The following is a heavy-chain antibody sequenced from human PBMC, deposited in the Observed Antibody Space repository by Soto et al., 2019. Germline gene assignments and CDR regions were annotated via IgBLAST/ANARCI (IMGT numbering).Heavy chain of an antibody. CDR2: ISTTSSSI. D-gene: IGHD3-3*01. CDR3: ARKGVAFDY. Sequence: GGSLRLSCAASEFTFSSYSMNWVRQAPGKGLEWISYISTTSSSIYYADSVKGRFTISRDNAKNSLFLQMNSLRDEDTAVYYCARKGVAFDYWGQGALVTVSS. J-gene: IGHJ4*02. CDR1: EFTFSSYS. V-gene: IGHV3-48*02.